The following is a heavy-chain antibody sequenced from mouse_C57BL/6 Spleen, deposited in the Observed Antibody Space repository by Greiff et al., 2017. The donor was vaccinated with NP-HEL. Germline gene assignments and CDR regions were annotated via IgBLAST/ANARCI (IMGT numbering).Heavy chain of an antibody. Sequence: EVKLVESGPGLAKPSQTLSLTCSVTGYSITSDYWNWIRKFPGNKLEYMGYISYSGSTYYNPSLKSRISITRDTSKNQYYLQLNSVTTEDTATYYCARGRITTVVAPGYFDVWGTGTTVTVSS. V-gene: IGHV3-8*01. CDR3: ARGRITTVVAPGYFDV. J-gene: IGHJ1*03. D-gene: IGHD1-1*01. CDR2: ISYSGST. CDR1: GYSITSDY.